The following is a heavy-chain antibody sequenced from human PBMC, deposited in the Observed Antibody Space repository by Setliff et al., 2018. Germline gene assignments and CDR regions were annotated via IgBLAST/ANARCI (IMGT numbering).Heavy chain of an antibody. CDR1: GYTFNNYD. CDR3: ARASRFGTIKYRGDYYMDV. CDR2: INTHTGNP. Sequence: ASVKVSCKASGYTFNNYDINWVRQAPGQGLEWMGWINTHTGNPTYAQGFTGRFVFSLDTSVSTAYLQISSLKAEDTALYYCARASRFGTIKYRGDYYMDVWGKGTTVTVSS. J-gene: IGHJ6*03. D-gene: IGHD3-10*01. V-gene: IGHV7-4-1*02.